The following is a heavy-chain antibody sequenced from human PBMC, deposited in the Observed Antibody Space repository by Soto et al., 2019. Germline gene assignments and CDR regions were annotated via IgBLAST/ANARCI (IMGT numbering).Heavy chain of an antibody. CDR1: GFTFSSYA. Sequence: PGGSLRLSCAASGFTFSSYAMSWVRQAPGKGLEWVSAISGSGGSTYYADSVKGRFTISRDNSENTLYLQMNSLRAEDTAVSYCAKDYDFWSGYWFDPWGQGTLVTVSS. V-gene: IGHV3-23*01. CDR2: ISGSGGST. CDR3: AKDYDFWSGYWFDP. D-gene: IGHD3-3*01. J-gene: IGHJ5*02.